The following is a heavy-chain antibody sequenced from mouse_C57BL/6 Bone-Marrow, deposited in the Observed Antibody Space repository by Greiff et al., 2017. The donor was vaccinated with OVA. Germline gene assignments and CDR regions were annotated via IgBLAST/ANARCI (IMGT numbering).Heavy chain of an antibody. CDR2: ISSGSSTI. V-gene: IGHV5-17*01. Sequence: EVQLVESGGGLVKPGGSLKLSCAASGFTFSDYGMHWVRQAPEKGLEWVAYISSGSSTIYYADTVKGRFTISRDNAKNTLFLQMTSLRSEDTAMYYCASDTLYYFDYWGQGTTLTVSS. CDR3: ASDTLYYFDY. J-gene: IGHJ2*01. D-gene: IGHD6-1*01. CDR1: GFTFSDYG.